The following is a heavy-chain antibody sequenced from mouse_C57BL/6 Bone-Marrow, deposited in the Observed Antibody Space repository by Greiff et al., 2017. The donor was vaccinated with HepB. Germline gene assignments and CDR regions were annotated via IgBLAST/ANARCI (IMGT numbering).Heavy chain of an antibody. Sequence: EVQVVESGGDLVKPGGSLKFSCAASGFTFSSYGMSWVRQTPDKRLEWVATISSGGSYTYYPDSVKGRFTISRDTTKNTLYLQMSRLKSEDTAMCYCPRRRQLRMDYWGQGTSVTVSS. V-gene: IGHV5-6*01. D-gene: IGHD3-2*02. CDR1: GFTFSSYG. J-gene: IGHJ4*01. CDR3: PRRRQLRMDY. CDR2: ISSGGSYT.